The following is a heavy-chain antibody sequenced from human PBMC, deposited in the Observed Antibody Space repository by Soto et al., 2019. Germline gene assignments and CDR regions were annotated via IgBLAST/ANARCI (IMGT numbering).Heavy chain of an antibody. CDR3: AKDQGTPSYYYDSSGYPRRPFDY. D-gene: IGHD3-22*01. J-gene: IGHJ4*02. CDR1: GFTFSRYA. CDR2: ISSSGGST. V-gene: IGHV3-23*01. Sequence: GGSLRLSCAASGFTFSRYAMSWVRQAPGKGLEWVSAISSSGGSTYYADSVKGRFTISRDNSKNTLYLQMNSRRAQDTAVYYCAKDQGTPSYYYDSSGYPRRPFDYWGQGTLVTVSS.